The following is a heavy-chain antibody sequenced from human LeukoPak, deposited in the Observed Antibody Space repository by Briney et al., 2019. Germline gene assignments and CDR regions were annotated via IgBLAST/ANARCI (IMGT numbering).Heavy chain of an antibody. CDR1: GFTFSSYS. V-gene: IGHV3-21*01. D-gene: IGHD3-22*01. CDR3: ARASDPPTYYYDSSGSLDAFDI. CDR2: ISSSSSYI. J-gene: IGHJ3*02. Sequence: GGSLRLSCAASGFTFSSYSMNWVRQAPGKGLEWVSSISSSSSYIYYADSVKGRFTISRDNAKNSLYLQMNSLRAEDTAVYYCARASDPPTYYYDSSGSLDAFDIWGQGTMVTVSS.